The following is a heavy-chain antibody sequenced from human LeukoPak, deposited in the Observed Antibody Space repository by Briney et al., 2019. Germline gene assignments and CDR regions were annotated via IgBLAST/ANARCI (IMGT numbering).Heavy chain of an antibody. CDR3: ARDLAGIYGDYEGLDALDI. Sequence: SETLSLTCTVSGGSISSGGYYRSWIRQHPGKGLEWIGYIYYSGSTYYNPSLRSRVTISVDTSKNQFSLKLSSVTAADTAVYYCARDLAGIYGDYEGLDALDIWGQGTMVTVSS. D-gene: IGHD4-17*01. CDR2: IYYSGST. V-gene: IGHV4-31*03. J-gene: IGHJ3*02. CDR1: GGSISSGGYY.